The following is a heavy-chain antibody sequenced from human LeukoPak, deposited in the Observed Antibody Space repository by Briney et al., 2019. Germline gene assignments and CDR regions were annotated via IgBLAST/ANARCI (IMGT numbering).Heavy chain of an antibody. CDR3: ARGGGYRPDY. CDR1: GGSSSSYY. V-gene: IGHV4-4*07. D-gene: IGHD3-16*02. Sequence: PSETLSLTCTVSGGSSSSYYCSWIRQPAGKGLEWIGRIYTSGSTNYNPSLKSRVTMSGDTSKNQFFLNLSSVTAADTAVYYCARGGGYRPDYWGQGTLVTVSS. CDR2: IYTSGST. J-gene: IGHJ4*02.